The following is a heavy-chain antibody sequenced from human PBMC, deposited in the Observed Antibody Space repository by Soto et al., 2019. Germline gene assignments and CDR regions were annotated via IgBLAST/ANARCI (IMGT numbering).Heavy chain of an antibody. J-gene: IGHJ4*02. V-gene: IGHV4-31*03. D-gene: IGHD3-16*01. CDR2: IYYSGST. CDR3: SRGRGFWGRTDS. Sequence: QLHLQESGPGLVKTSQTLSLTCSVSGDSIISGGYYWTWLRQYPGKGLEYIGYIYYSGSTYYNPSLESRVTISIDASKIQFSLRLSSVTAADTAVYFCSRGRGFWGRTDSWGRGTLVTVSS. CDR1: GDSIISGGYY.